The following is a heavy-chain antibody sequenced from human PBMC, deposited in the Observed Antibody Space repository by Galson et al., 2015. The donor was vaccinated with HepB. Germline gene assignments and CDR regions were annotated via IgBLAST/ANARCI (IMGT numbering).Heavy chain of an antibody. D-gene: IGHD6-13*01. CDR3: ARDLVTSSAAAGSGTSFEY. CDR1: GYTFTNYG. J-gene: IGHJ4*02. CDR2: ISTYIGNT. V-gene: IGHV1-18*04. Sequence: SVKVSCKASGYTFTNYGISWVRQAPGQGLEWMGWISTYIGNTKYVQKFQGRVTMTTDTSTSTAYMELWSLRSDDTAVYYCARDLVTSSAAAGSGTSFEYWGQGTLVTVSS.